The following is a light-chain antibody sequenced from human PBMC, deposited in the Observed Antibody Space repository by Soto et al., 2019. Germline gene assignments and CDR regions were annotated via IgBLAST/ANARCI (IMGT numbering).Light chain of an antibody. J-gene: IGKJ1*01. V-gene: IGKV1-5*01. CDR2: DAS. CDR1: QSVSSW. CDR3: QQYSRYST. Sequence: DIPLTQSPSTLSASVGDRVTISCRASQSVSSWLAWYQQKPGKAPDLLIHDASRLESGVPSRFSGSGSGTEFTLTISSLQPDDFATYYCQQYSRYSTFGQGTKVEIK.